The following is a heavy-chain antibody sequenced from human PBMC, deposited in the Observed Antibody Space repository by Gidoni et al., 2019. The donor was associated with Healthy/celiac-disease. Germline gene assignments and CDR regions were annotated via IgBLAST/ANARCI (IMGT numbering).Heavy chain of an antibody. V-gene: IGHV3-20*04. D-gene: IGHD2-15*01. CDR1: GCTFNDYC. CDR3: ARETPGYCSGGSCFPDY. CDR2: INWNGGST. Sequence: EVQLVEFGGGVVRPWGALRLSCAASGCTFNDYCRSWVRQGPGKGLEWVSGINWNGGSTGYADSVKGRFTISRDNAKNSLYLQMNSLRAEDTALYYCARETPGYCSGGSCFPDYWGQGTLVTVSS. J-gene: IGHJ4*02.